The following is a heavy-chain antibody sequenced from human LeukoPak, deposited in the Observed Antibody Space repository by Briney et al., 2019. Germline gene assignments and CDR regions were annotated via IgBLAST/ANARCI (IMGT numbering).Heavy chain of an antibody. V-gene: IGHV1-24*01. J-gene: IGHJ4*02. D-gene: IGHD2-2*01. CDR2: FDPEDGET. CDR1: GYTLIELS. Sequence: ASVKVSCKVSGYTLIELSMHWVRQAPGKGLEWMGGFDPEDGETIYAQKFQGRVTMTEDTSTDTAYMELSSLRSEDTAVYYCATQLACSSTSCYSFWGQGTLVTVSS. CDR3: ATQLACSSTSCYSF.